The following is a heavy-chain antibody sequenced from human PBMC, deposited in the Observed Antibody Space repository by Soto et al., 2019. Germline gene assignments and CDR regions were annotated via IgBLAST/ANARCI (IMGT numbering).Heavy chain of an antibody. V-gene: IGHV3-21*01. D-gene: IGHD5-18*01. CDR2: ISSSSSYI. Sequence: EVQLVESGGGLVKPGGSLRLSCAASGFTFSSYSINWVRQAPGKGLEWVSSISSSSSYIYYADSVKGRFTISSDNANNSRYLQMNSLRADDTAVYYCERDQPGYSSGYGLGYWGQGTLVTVSS. J-gene: IGHJ4*02. CDR3: ERDQPGYSSGYGLGY. CDR1: GFTFSSYS.